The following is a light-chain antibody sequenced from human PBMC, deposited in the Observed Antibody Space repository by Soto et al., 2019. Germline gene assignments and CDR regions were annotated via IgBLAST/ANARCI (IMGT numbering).Light chain of an antibody. J-gene: IGLJ1*01. CDR1: NSNIGSNY. CDR3: GTWDGSLSGYV. V-gene: IGLV1-51*01. Sequence: QSVLTQPPSVSAAPGQRVTISCSGSNSNIGSNYVSWYQQLPGTAPKLLIYDNNDRRPGIPDRFSGSKSGTSATLGITGLQTGDEADYYCGTWDGSLSGYVFGTGTKLTVL. CDR2: DNN.